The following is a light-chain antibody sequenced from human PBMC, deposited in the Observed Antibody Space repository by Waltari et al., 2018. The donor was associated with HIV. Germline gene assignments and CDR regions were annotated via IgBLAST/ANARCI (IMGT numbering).Light chain of an antibody. Sequence: QPVLTQPPSASGTPGQRVTISCSGRSYNIGSNYVYWYQDLPGTAPKLLIYRNNQRPSGVPDRFSGSKSGTSASLAISGLRSEDEAAYYCATWDDSLSGSVLFGGGTKLTVL. CDR1: SYNIGSNY. CDR3: ATWDDSLSGSVL. J-gene: IGLJ2*01. V-gene: IGLV1-47*01. CDR2: RNN.